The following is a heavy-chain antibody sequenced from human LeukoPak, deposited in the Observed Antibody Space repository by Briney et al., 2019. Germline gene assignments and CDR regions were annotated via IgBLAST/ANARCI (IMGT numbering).Heavy chain of an antibody. CDR3: ARVRDFGLLVDY. V-gene: IGHV1-46*01. J-gene: IGHJ4*02. Sequence: ASAKVSCKASGYTFTSYYMHWVRQAPGQGLEWMGIINPSGGHTNYAQKFQGRVTMTRDTSTSTVYMELSSLRSEDTAVYYCARVRDFGLLVDYWGQGTLVTVSS. CDR2: INPSGGHT. D-gene: IGHD3/OR15-3a*01. CDR1: GYTFTSYY.